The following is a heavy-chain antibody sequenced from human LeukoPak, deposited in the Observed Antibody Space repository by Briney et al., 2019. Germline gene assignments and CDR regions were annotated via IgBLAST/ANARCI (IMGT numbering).Heavy chain of an antibody. CDR2: ISYDGSNK. J-gene: IGHJ4*02. V-gene: IGHV3-30-3*01. CDR1: GFTFSSYA. CDR3: ARAPTTTVTTFLDY. Sequence: PGRSLRLSCAASGFTFSSYAMHWVRQAPGKGLEWVAVISYDGSNKYYADSVKGRFTISRDNSKNTLYLQMNSLRAEDTAVYYCARAPTTTVTTFLDYWGQGTLVTVSS. D-gene: IGHD4-17*01.